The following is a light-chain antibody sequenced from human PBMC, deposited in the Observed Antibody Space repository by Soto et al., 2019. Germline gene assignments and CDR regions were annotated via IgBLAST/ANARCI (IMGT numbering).Light chain of an antibody. V-gene: IGKV1-33*01. CDR1: QNINNY. J-gene: IGKJ5*01. Sequence: DIEETPCASTLSAYVRDRVTITCQASQNINNYLNWYQQKPGRAPKLLIYDASNLEAGVPSRFRGSGSGTDFTFTISRLQPEDIATYYCQQYENLPTFGQGTRLEIK. CDR2: DAS. CDR3: QQYENLPT.